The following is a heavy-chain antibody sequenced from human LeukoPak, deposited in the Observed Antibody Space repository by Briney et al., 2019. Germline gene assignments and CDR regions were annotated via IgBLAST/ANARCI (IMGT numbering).Heavy chain of an antibody. J-gene: IGHJ4*02. CDR2: INPNSGGT. CDR1: GYTFTGYY. D-gene: IGHD4-23*01. V-gene: IGHV1-2*02. CDR3: APSGGGGNSGFPFDY. Sequence: ASVKVSCKASGYTFTGYYIHWVRQAPGQGLEWMGWINPNSGGTNYAQKFQGRATMTRDTSISTAYMELSRLRSDDTAVYYCAPSGGGGNSGFPFDYWGQGTLVTVSS.